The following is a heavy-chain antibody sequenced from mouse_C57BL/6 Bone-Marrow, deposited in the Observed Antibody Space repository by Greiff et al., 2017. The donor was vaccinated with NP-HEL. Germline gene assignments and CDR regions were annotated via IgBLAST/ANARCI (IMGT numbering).Heavy chain of an antibody. CDR2: ISYDGSN. Sequence: ESGPGLVKPSQSLSLTCSVTGYSITSGYYWNWIRQFPGNKLEWMGYISYDGSNNYNPSLKNRISITRDTSKNQFFLKLNSVTTEDTATYYCAREGLLLRPDVWGTGTTVTVSS. V-gene: IGHV3-6*01. CDR1: GYSITSGYY. J-gene: IGHJ1*03. CDR3: AREGLLLRPDV. D-gene: IGHD1-1*01.